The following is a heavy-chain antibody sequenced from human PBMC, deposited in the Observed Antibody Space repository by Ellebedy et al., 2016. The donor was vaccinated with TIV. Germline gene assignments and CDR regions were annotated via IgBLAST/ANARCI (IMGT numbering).Heavy chain of an antibody. J-gene: IGHJ4*02. CDR3: AKEVGYYDSSGYYYAY. V-gene: IGHV3-23*01. D-gene: IGHD3-22*01. Sequence: GESLKISXAASGFTFSSYAMSWVRQAPGKGLEWVPAISGSGGSTYYADSVKGRFTISRDNSKNTLYLQMNSLRAEDTAVYYCAKEVGYYDSSGYYYAYWGQGTLVTVSS. CDR2: ISGSGGST. CDR1: GFTFSSYA.